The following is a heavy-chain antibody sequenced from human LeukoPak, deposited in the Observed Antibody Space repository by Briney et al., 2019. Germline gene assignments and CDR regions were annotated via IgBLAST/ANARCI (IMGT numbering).Heavy chain of an antibody. CDR1: GGSFSGYY. CDR2: INHSGST. D-gene: IGHD3-22*01. V-gene: IGHV4-34*01. Sequence: SETLSLTCAVYGGSFSGYYWSWIRQPPGKGLEWIGEINHSGSTNYNPSLKSRVTISVDTSKNQFSLKLSSVTAADTAVYYCAREQSRYYYDSSRSMDVWGQGTTVTVSS. J-gene: IGHJ6*02. CDR3: AREQSRYYYDSSRSMDV.